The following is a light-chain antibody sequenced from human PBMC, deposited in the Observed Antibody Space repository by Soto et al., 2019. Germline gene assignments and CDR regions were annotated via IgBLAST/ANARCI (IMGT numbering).Light chain of an antibody. Sequence: QSVLTQPASVSGSPGQSMTISCTGTSIDVGAYNYVSWYQQHPGKAPKLVIFEVSNRPSGVSDRFSGSKSGNTASLTISGLQAEDEAEYFCSSYTRSATPLVFGTGTKVTVL. J-gene: IGLJ1*01. CDR1: SIDVGAYNY. CDR3: SSYTRSATPLV. V-gene: IGLV2-14*01. CDR2: EVS.